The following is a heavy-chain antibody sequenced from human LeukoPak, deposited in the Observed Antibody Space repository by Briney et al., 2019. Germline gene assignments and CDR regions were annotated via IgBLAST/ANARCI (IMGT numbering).Heavy chain of an antibody. V-gene: IGHV1-69*05. D-gene: IGHD2-15*01. J-gene: IGHJ4*02. CDR2: IIPIFGTA. CDR3: ARRAAKGGLDY. Sequence: SVKVSCKASGYTFTSYGISWVRQAPGQGLEWMGGIIPIFGTANYAQKFQGRVTITTDESTSTAYMELSSLRSEDTAVYYCARRAAKGGLDYWGQGTLVTVSS. CDR1: GYTFTSYG.